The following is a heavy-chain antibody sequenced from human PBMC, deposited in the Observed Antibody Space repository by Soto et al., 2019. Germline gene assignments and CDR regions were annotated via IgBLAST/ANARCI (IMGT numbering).Heavy chain of an antibody. V-gene: IGHV1-8*02. D-gene: IGHD1-26*01. CDR3: ARGWDADNYYYGMDV. CDR2: MNPNSGNT. Sequence: GASVKVSCKASGYTFTSYAMHWVRQAPGQRLEWMGWMNPNSGNTGYAQKFQGRVTMTRNTSISTAYMELSSLRSEDTAVYYCARGWDADNYYYGMDVWGQGTTVTVSS. CDR1: GYTFTSYA. J-gene: IGHJ6*02.